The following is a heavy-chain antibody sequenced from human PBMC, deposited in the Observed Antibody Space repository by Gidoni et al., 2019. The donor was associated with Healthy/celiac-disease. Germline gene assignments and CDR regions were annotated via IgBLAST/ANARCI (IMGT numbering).Heavy chain of an antibody. V-gene: IGHV3-66*02. D-gene: IGHD3-22*01. CDR1: VCTVSSNY. Sequence: EGQLVEYGGGLVQPGGSLRLSGTASVCTVSSNYMSWVRQTPGKGLEWVSVISSGGSTYYADSVKGRVTISRVNYKHTLYLQMTSLRAEDTAVYYCARDFSYDSSGFFDYWGQGTLVTVSS. CDR3: ARDFSYDSSGFFDY. CDR2: ISSGGST. J-gene: IGHJ4*02.